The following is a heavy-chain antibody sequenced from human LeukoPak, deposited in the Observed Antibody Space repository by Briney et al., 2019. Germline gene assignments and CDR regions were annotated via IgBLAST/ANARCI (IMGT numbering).Heavy chain of an antibody. Sequence: GASVNVSCKASGYTFSSHGISWVRQAPGQGLEWMGWISGYNGKTNYAQNFQGRVTMTTDTSTSTAYLELRSLRSDDTPVYYCARDGESGYDSFDWFDPWGQGALVTVSS. CDR2: ISGYNGKT. V-gene: IGHV1-18*04. D-gene: IGHD5-12*01. CDR3: ARDGESGYDSFDWFDP. CDR1: GYTFSSHG. J-gene: IGHJ5*02.